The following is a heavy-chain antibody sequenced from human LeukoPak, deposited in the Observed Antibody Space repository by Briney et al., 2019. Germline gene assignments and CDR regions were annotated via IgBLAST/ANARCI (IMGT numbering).Heavy chain of an antibody. Sequence: GGSLRLSCAASGLTFSSYSMNWVRQAPGKGLEWVSSISSSSSYIYYADSVKGRFTISRDNAKNSLYLQMNSLRAEDTAVYYCARDGAVTTRYYFDYWGQGTLVTVSS. CDR1: GLTFSSYS. CDR2: ISSSSSYI. J-gene: IGHJ4*02. V-gene: IGHV3-21*01. CDR3: ARDGAVTTRYYFDY. D-gene: IGHD4-17*01.